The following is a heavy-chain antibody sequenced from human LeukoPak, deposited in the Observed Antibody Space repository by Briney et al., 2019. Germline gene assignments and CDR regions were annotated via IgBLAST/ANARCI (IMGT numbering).Heavy chain of an antibody. V-gene: IGHV3-23*01. CDR2: INGSGGST. J-gene: IGHJ4*02. Sequence: GSLLLSCAASDFTFISYAMSWARQAPGKGLEWISAINGSGGSTYYADSVKGRLTISSDNSQNLHDLQMNGLRADGPAVYYCAKLPHDCWWGQGTLVTVSS. CDR3: AKLPHDCW. D-gene: IGHD2-21*02. CDR1: DFTFISYA.